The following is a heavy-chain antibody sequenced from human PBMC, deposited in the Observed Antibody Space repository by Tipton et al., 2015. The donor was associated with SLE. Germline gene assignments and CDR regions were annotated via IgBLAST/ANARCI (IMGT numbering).Heavy chain of an antibody. CDR3: ARGDSVPTLFDS. J-gene: IGHJ5*01. V-gene: IGHV4-4*08. CDR1: GGSFERSY. CDR2: IFISGGT. D-gene: IGHD5/OR15-5a*01. Sequence: TLSLTCTVSGGSFERSYLNWFRQPPGTGLEWIGYIFISGGTIYNPSLESRVTIYVDTSMNQFSLKVNFVTAADTAVYFCARGDSVPTLFDSWGQGALVTVSS.